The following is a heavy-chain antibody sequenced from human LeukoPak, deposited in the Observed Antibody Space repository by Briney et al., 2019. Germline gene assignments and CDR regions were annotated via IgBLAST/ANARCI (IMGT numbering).Heavy chain of an antibody. D-gene: IGHD3-10*01. CDR2: IYYSGST. CDR1: GGSISRYY. V-gene: IGHV4-59*08. Sequence: SETLSLTCTVSGGSISRYYWSWIRQPPGKGLEWIGYIYYSGSTKYNPSLKSRATISVDTSKNQFSLKLSSVTAADTAVYYCASGSYYFDYWGQGTLVTVAS. CDR3: ASGSYYFDY. J-gene: IGHJ4*02.